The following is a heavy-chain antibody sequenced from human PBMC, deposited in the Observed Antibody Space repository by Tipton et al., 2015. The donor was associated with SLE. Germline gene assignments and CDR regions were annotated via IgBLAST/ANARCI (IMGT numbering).Heavy chain of an antibody. CDR1: GGTFSIYT. J-gene: IGHJ4*02. CDR3: GVLGGSDDY. Sequence: QLVQSGPEVKKPESAVNVSCKASGGTFSIYTISWVRQAPGQGLEWMGGIVPIQKFRGRVTMTADESTRTAYLSLSSLRPEDTAVYYCGVLGGSDDYWGQGTLVTVSS. V-gene: IGHV1-69*01. CDR2: IVP. D-gene: IGHD2-15*01.